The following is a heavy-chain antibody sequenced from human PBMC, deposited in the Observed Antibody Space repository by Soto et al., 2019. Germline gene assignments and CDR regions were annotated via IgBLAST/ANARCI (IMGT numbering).Heavy chain of an antibody. CDR2: ISSSSSYI. V-gene: IGHV3-21*01. D-gene: IGHD6-13*01. CDR3: ARDEGSSSWYYYYGMDV. CDR1: GFTFNSYS. J-gene: IGHJ6*02. Sequence: PGGSLRLSCAASGFTFNSYSMNWVRQAPGKGLEWVSSISSSSSYIYYADSVKGRFTISRDNAKNSLYLQMNSLRAEDTAVYYCARDEGSSSWYYYYGMDVWGQGTTVTVSS.